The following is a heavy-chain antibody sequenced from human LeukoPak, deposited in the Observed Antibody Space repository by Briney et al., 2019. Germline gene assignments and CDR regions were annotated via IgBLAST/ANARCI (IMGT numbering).Heavy chain of an antibody. V-gene: IGHV3-30*02. Sequence: GGSLRLSCAASGFTFSNYGIHWVRQAPGKGLESVAFIRHDGTNKYYADSVKGRFTISRDNSKNTLYLQMNSLRAEDTAVYYCAKVRFGEYFAYFDYWGQGTLVTVSS. D-gene: IGHD3-16*01. CDR3: AKVRFGEYFAYFDY. CDR2: IRHDGTNK. CDR1: GFTFSNYG. J-gene: IGHJ4*02.